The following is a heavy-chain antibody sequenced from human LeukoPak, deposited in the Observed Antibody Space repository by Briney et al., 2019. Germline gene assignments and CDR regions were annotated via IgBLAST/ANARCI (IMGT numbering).Heavy chain of an antibody. Sequence: SETLSLTCTVSGGSISSYYWSWIRQPPGKGLEWIGYIYYSGSTNYNPSLKSRVTISVDTSKNQFSLKLSSVTAADTAVYYCARGPQLLWFGELSLPFDYWGQGTLVTVSS. V-gene: IGHV4-59*01. J-gene: IGHJ4*02. CDR1: GGSISSYY. D-gene: IGHD3-10*01. CDR2: IYYSGST. CDR3: ARGPQLLWFGELSLPFDY.